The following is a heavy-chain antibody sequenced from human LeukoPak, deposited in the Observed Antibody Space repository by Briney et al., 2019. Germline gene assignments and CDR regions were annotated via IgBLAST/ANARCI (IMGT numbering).Heavy chain of an antibody. Sequence: SETLSLTCAVSGGSISSSNWWSWVRQPPGKGLEWIGEIYRSGSTNYNPSLKSRVTISVDKSKNQFSLKLSSVTAADTAIYYCARDARVRFGSGWFDPWGQGTLVTVSS. V-gene: IGHV4-4*02. CDR1: GGSISSSNW. J-gene: IGHJ5*02. CDR2: IYRSGST. CDR3: ARDARVRFGSGWFDP. D-gene: IGHD3-16*01.